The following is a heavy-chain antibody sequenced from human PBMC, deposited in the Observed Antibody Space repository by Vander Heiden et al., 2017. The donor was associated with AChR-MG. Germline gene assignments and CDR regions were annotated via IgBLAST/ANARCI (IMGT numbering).Heavy chain of an antibody. V-gene: IGHV5-51*01. CDR1: GYSFSPYW. J-gene: IGHJ5*02. Sequence: EVQLVQSGAEVTQPGASLQISRQASGYSFSPYWIAWVRQRPGKGLEWIGIIYPDDSDTRYSPYFEGQFTISADKSIETAYLQWNSLKASDSAVYYCARHRLPLWCDPWGQGTLVTVSS. CDR3: ARHRLPLWCDP. CDR2: IYPDDSDT. D-gene: IGHD5-12*01.